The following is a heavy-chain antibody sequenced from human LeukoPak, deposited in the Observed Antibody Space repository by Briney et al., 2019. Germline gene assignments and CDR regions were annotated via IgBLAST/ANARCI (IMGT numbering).Heavy chain of an antibody. CDR2: FDPEDGET. CDR3: ARGGHWGYYMDV. D-gene: IGHD7-27*01. V-gene: IGHV1-24*01. J-gene: IGHJ6*03. Sequence: ASVKVSCKVSGYTLTDLSMHWVRQAPGKGLEWMGGFDPEDGETIYAQKFQGRVTMTEDTSTDTAYMELSSLRSEDTAVYYCARGGHWGYYMDVWGKGTTVTISS. CDR1: GYTLTDLS.